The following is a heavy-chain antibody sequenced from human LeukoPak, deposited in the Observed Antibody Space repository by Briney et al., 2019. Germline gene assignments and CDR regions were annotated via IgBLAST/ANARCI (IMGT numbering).Heavy chain of an antibody. CDR3: QAEAGIRDFEGMDV. Sequence: GGSLRLSCAASGFTFSSYSMNWVRQASGKGLEWVSSISISSSYIYYADSVKGRFTISRDNAKNSLYLQMNSLRAEDTAVYYCQAEAGIRDFEGMDVWGKGTTVTVSS. CDR2: ISISSSYI. V-gene: IGHV3-21*01. J-gene: IGHJ6*03. CDR1: GFTFSSYS. D-gene: IGHD3-9*01.